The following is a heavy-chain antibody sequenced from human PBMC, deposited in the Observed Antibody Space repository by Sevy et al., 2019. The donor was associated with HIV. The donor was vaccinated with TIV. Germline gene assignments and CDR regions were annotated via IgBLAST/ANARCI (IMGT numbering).Heavy chain of an antibody. CDR1: GFTVSSNY. CDR3: ARDEGIYYYAFDI. J-gene: IGHJ3*02. CDR2: IYSGGST. V-gene: IGHV3-53*01. D-gene: IGHD3-10*01. Sequence: GGSLRLSCAASGFTVSSNYMSWVRQAPGKGLEWVSVIYSGGSTYYADSVKGRFTISRDNYKNTLYLQMNGLRAEDTAVYYCARDEGIYYYAFDIWGQGKMVNVSS.